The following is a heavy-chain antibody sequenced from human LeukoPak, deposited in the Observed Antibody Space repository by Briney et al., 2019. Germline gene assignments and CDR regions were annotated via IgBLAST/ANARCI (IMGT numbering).Heavy chain of an antibody. CDR1: GLTVNSYY. Sequence: GGSLRLSCAVSGLTVNSYYMSWVRQAPGKGLEWVSVIYSGGNAHYADSVKGRFTISRDNSKNTLYLQMHRLRAEDTAVYYCARDPSGHWYFDLWGRGTLVTVSS. V-gene: IGHV3-66*01. J-gene: IGHJ2*01. D-gene: IGHD7-27*01. CDR2: IYSGGNA. CDR3: ARDPSGHWYFDL.